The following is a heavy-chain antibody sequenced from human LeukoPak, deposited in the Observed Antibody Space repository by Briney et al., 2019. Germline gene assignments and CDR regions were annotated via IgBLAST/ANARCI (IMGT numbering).Heavy chain of an antibody. J-gene: IGHJ4*02. V-gene: IGHV6-1*01. Sequence: SQTLSLTCAISGDSVSSNSATWNWIRQSPSRGLEWLGRTYYRSKWFNDYAVSVKSRITVNPDTSENQFSLQLNSVTPEDTAVYYRTRAFLYSSSSTFDYWGQGTLVTVSS. D-gene: IGHD6-13*01. CDR2: TYYRSKWFN. CDR3: TRAFLYSSSSTFDY. CDR1: GDSVSSNSAT.